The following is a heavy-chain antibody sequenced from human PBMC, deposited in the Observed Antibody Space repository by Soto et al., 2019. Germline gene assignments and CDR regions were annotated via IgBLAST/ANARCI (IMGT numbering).Heavy chain of an antibody. CDR3: ARDPTAGYSYGSTDY. J-gene: IGHJ4*02. CDR1: GFTFSSYA. CDR2: ISYDGSNK. D-gene: IGHD5-18*01. V-gene: IGHV3-30-3*01. Sequence: RRLSCAASGFTFSSYAMHWVRQAPGKGLEWVAVISYDGSNKYYADSVKGRFTISRDNSKNTLYLQMNSLRAEDTAVYYCARDPTAGYSYGSTDYWGQGTLVTVSS.